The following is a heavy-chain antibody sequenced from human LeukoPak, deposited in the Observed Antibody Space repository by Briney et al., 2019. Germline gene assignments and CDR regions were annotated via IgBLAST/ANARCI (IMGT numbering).Heavy chain of an antibody. Sequence: PGGSLRLSCAASGFTFSDYYMSWIRQAPGKGLEWLSYISSNSGYTDYADSVKGRFTISRDNAKNSVYLQMNSLRADDTAVYYCARGYSSSWNDYRGQGTLVTVSS. D-gene: IGHD6-13*01. CDR1: GFTFSDYY. J-gene: IGHJ4*02. CDR2: ISSNSGYT. CDR3: ARGYSSSWNDY. V-gene: IGHV3-11*05.